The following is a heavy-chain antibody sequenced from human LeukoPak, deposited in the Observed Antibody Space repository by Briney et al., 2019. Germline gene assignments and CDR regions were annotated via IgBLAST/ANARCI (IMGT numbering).Heavy chain of an antibody. CDR3: ARTVSSAGWSDDAFDI. J-gene: IGHJ3*02. CDR2: IRYDGANK. Sequence: GGSLSLACAVSGVTFSTYGMHWGCQAPGKGLEWVAFIRYDGANKYYADSVKGRFTISRANSKNTLYLQMNSLRAEDTALYYCARTVSSAGWSDDAFDIWGQGTMVTVSS. CDR1: GVTFSTYG. D-gene: IGHD6-19*01. V-gene: IGHV3-30*02.